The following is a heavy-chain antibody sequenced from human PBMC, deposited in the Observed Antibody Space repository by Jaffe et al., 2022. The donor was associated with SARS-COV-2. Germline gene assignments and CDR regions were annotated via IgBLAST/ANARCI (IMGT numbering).Heavy chain of an antibody. CDR3: AHNRGLYGDYVDDAFDI. V-gene: IGHV2-5*02. J-gene: IGHJ3*02. D-gene: IGHD4-17*01. CDR2: IYWDDDK. Sequence: QITLKESGPTLVKPTQTLTLTCTFSGFSLSTSGVGVGWIRQPPVKALEWLAVIYWDDDKRYSPSLKSRLTITKDTSKNQVVLTMTNMDPVDTATYYCAHNRGLYGDYVDDAFDIWGQGTMVTVSS. CDR1: GFSLSTSGVG.